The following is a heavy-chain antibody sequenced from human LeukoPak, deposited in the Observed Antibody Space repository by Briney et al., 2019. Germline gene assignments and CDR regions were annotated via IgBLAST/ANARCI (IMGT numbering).Heavy chain of an antibody. Sequence: GASVKVSCKASGHTFTSYYMHWVRQAPGQGLEWMGRINPNSGGTNYAQKFQGRVTMTRDTSISTAYMELSRLRSDDTAVYYCARVPWSGSYSRPTFDYWGQGTLVTVSS. J-gene: IGHJ4*02. CDR2: INPNSGGT. D-gene: IGHD1-26*01. CDR1: GHTFTSYY. V-gene: IGHV1-2*06. CDR3: ARVPWSGSYSRPTFDY.